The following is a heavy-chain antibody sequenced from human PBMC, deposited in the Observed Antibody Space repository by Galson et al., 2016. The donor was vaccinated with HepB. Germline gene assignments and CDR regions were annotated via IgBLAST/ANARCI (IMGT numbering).Heavy chain of an antibody. Sequence: ETLSLTCAVSGGSISSRNWWPWVRPPPGKGLEWIGEIYHSGRTNYSPSLKSRVTMSVDKSKNQFSLRLNSVTAADTAVYYCAVDYGGNSAFDSWGQGTLATVSS. V-gene: IGHV4-4*02. CDR2: IYHSGRT. J-gene: IGHJ4*02. D-gene: IGHD4-23*01. CDR3: AVDYGGNSAFDS. CDR1: GGSISSRNW.